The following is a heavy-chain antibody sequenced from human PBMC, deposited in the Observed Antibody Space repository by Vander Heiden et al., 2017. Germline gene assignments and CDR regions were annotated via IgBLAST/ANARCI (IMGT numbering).Heavy chain of an antibody. CDR2: INPVFGTA. CDR1: GGTFSNYA. J-gene: IGHJ4*02. Sequence: QLQVVQSGAEVKTPGSSVKVSCKTSGGTFSNYAITWVRQAPGHRPEWMGGINPVFGTANYAQKFQGTVTITADVSTNTAYWHLSSVTFEDTAVYYCARRYYYDSGSYSPIDYWGRGTLVTVSS. D-gene: IGHD3-10*01. CDR3: ARRYYYDSGSYSPIDY. V-gene: IGHV1-69*01.